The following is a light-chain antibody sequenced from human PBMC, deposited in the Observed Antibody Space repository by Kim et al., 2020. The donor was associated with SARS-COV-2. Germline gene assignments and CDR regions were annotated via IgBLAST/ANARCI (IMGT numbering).Light chain of an antibody. CDR1: QSISSY. J-gene: IGKJ1*01. V-gene: IGKV1-39*01. CDR3: QQSYSTPGT. Sequence: ASVGDRVTITCRASQSISSYLNWYQQKPGKAPKLLIYAASSLQSGVPSRFSGSGSGTDFTLTISSLQPADFATYYCQQSYSTPGTFGQGTKVDIK. CDR2: AAS.